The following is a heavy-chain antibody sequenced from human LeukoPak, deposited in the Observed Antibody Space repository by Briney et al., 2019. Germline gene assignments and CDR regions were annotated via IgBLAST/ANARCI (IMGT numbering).Heavy chain of an antibody. CDR3: ARVRDDFWSGVNNAY. J-gene: IGHJ4*02. CDR1: GFTFSSYE. Sequence: GGSLRLSCAASGFTFSSYEMNWVRQAPGKGLEWVSYISSSGSTIYYADSVKGRFTISRDNAKNSLYLQMNSLRAEDTAVYYCARVRDDFWSGVNNAYWGQGTLVTVSS. V-gene: IGHV3-48*03. D-gene: IGHD3-3*01. CDR2: ISSSGSTI.